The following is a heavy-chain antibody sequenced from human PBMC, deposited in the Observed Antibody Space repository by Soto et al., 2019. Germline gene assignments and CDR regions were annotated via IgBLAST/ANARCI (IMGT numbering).Heavy chain of an antibody. CDR2: MFYSGLT. D-gene: IGHD2-15*01. CDR3: APLSVSLSGPYGIHV. CDR1: GYSVTSSDYY. J-gene: IGHJ6*02. V-gene: IGHV4-39*01. Sequence: SETLSLTCSVSGYSVTSSDYYWAWIRQPPGKGLEWIGSMFYSGLTYYNPSLKSRVTLSVDTSKNQFSVRLNSVTAADTAVYYCAPLSVSLSGPYGIHVWGQGTTVPVSS.